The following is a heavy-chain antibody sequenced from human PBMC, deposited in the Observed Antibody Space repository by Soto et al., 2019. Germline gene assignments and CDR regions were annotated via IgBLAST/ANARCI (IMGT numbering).Heavy chain of an antibody. V-gene: IGHV3-74*01. D-gene: IGHD2-15*01. CDR3: GPQEDCSVNTCAFEH. CDR1: GFTFSRNW. CDR2: INSDGSTI. J-gene: IGHJ1*01. Sequence: EVQLVESGGGLVQPGGSLRLSCAASGFTFSRNWMHWVRQAPGKGLVWVSRINSDGSTINYADSVKGRFTISRDNAKNTLYLQMNSLRLEGTAVYFWGPQEDCSVNTCAFEHWGQGTLVTVSS.